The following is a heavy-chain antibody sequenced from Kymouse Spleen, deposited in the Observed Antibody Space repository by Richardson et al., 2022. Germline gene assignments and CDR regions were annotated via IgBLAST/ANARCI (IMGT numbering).Heavy chain of an antibody. Sequence: QVQLQQWGAGLLKPSETLSLTCAVYGGSFSGYYWSWIRQPPGKGLEWIGEINHSGSTNYNPSLKSRVTISVDTSKNQFSLKLSSVTAADTAVYYCARAVRYFDWSYYYGMDVWGQGTTVTVSS. CDR1: GGSFSGYY. D-gene: IGHD3-9*01. CDR3: ARAVRYFDWSYYYGMDV. V-gene: IGHV4-34*01. J-gene: IGHJ6*02. CDR2: INHSGST.